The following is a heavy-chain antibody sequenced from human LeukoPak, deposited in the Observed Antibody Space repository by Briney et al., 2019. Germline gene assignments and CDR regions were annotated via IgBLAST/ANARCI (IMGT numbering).Heavy chain of an antibody. Sequence: ASVRVSCKASGYTFTSYGISWVRQAPGQGLEWMGWISAYNGNTNYAQKLQGRVTMTTDTSTSTAYMELRSLRSDDTAVYYCARDPIGSGSEATFDYWGQGTLVTVSS. D-gene: IGHD3-10*01. J-gene: IGHJ4*02. V-gene: IGHV1-18*01. CDR1: GYTFTSYG. CDR3: ARDPIGSGSEATFDY. CDR2: ISAYNGNT.